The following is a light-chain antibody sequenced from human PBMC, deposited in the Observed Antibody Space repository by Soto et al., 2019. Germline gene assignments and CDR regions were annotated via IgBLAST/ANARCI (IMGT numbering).Light chain of an antibody. Sequence: DIVMTQSPLSLPVTPGEPASISCRSSQSLLHSSGRYYLDWYLQKPGQSPQLLIYLGSHRASGVPDRFSGSGSGTDFTLTISRVAAEDVWIYYCIQALQTPFTVGGGTMVEIK. V-gene: IGKV2-28*01. CDR1: QSLLHSSGRYY. CDR3: IQALQTPFT. CDR2: LGS. J-gene: IGKJ4*01.